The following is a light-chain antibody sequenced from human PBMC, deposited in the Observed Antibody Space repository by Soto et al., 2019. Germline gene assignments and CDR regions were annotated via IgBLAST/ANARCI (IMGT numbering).Light chain of an antibody. J-gene: IGKJ3*01. CDR2: AAS. Sequence: DIQMTQSPSSLSASVGDRVTITCRASQSISSYLNWYQQKPGKAPKLQIYAASSLQSGVPSRFSGSGSGTDFTLTISSLQPEDFATYYCQQSYSTPLTFGPGTKVDIK. CDR1: QSISSY. V-gene: IGKV1-39*01. CDR3: QQSYSTPLT.